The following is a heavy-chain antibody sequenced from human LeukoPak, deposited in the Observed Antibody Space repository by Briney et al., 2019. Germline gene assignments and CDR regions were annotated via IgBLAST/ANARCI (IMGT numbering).Heavy chain of an antibody. CDR2: ISGGGDTT. D-gene: IGHD3-10*02. V-gene: IGHV3-23*01. Sequence: PGGSLRLSCAASGFTFSSYAMSWVRQAPGKGPEWVSAISGGGDTTYYADSVKGRFTISRDNSKNTLYLQMNSLRSEDTAVYYCGKGRSMLEELSGDYWGQGTLVTVSS. CDR1: GFTFSSYA. J-gene: IGHJ4*02. CDR3: GKGRSMLEELSGDY.